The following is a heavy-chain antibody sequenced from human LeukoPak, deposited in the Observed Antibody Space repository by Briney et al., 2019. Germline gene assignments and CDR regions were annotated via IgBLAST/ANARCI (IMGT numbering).Heavy chain of an antibody. V-gene: IGHV1-2*02. CDR1: GYTFTGYY. CDR2: INPNRGGT. CDR3: ARGDPWEIQSLYYFDY. J-gene: IGHJ4*02. Sequence: ASVKVSCKASGYTFTGYYMHWVRQAPGQGREWMGWINPNRGGTNYAQKLQGRVTMTTDTSTSTAYMELSTLRSDDTAVYYCARGDPWEIQSLYYFDYWGQGTLVTVS. D-gene: IGHD1-26*01.